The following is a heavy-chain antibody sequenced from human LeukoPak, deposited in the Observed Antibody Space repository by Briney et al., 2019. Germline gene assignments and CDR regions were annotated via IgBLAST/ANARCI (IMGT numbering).Heavy chain of an antibody. J-gene: IGHJ4*02. V-gene: IGHV3-21*01. CDR3: AREGTDYYDSSGYYFDY. CDR2: ISSSSSYI. CDR1: GFTFSNYW. D-gene: IGHD3-22*01. Sequence: GGSLRLSCAASGFTFSNYWMSWVRQAPGKGLGWVSSISSSSSYIYYADSVKGRFTISRDNAKNSLYLQMNSLRAEDTAVHDCAREGTDYYDSSGYYFDYWGQGTLVTVSS.